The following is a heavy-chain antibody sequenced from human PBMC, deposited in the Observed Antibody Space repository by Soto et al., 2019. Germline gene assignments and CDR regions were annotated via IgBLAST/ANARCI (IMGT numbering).Heavy chain of an antibody. CDR2: ITDNGGST. Sequence: WWSLRLSCAASGFTFSRDGMSWFRQAPGKGPEWVSLITDNGGSTYYADSVKGRFTISRDNTKNTLFLQMNSLRAEDTAVYYCAKERATTTAFDYWGQGALVTVSS. J-gene: IGHJ4*02. CDR1: GFTFSRDG. CDR3: AKERATTTAFDY. V-gene: IGHV3-23*01. D-gene: IGHD4-17*01.